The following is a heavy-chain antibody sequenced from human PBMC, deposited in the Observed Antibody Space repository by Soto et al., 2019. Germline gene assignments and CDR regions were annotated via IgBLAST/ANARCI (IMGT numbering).Heavy chain of an antibody. D-gene: IGHD3-9*01. V-gene: IGHV1-18*01. CDR2: ISAYNGNT. Sequence: AASVKVSCKASGYTFTSYGISWVRQAPGQVLEWMGWISAYNGNTNYAQKLQGRVTMTTDTSTSTAYMELRSLRSDDTAVYYCARGQSNVLRYFDWLFTDAFDIWGQGTMVTVSS. J-gene: IGHJ3*02. CDR3: ARGQSNVLRYFDWLFTDAFDI. CDR1: GYTFTSYG.